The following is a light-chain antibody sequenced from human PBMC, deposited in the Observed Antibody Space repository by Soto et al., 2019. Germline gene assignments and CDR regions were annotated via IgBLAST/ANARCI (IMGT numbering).Light chain of an antibody. CDR2: ASS. J-gene: IGKJ4*01. CDR3: QQYYHWGLS. CDR1: QNVASN. V-gene: IGKV3D-15*01. Sequence: VMTQSPANLSVSPGEGVTLFCRASQNVASNIAWYQVKPAQPPRLLIYASSARATGIPATFSGSGSGTQFSPTISSLQSEDSAAYYCQQYYHWGLSFGGGTKV.